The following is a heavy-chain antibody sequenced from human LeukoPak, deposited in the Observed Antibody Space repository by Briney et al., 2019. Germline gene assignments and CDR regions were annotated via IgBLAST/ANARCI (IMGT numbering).Heavy chain of an antibody. CDR2: IRYDGSNK. V-gene: IGHV3-30*02. J-gene: IGHJ4*02. CDR3: AKEEGINDYGDFHY. Sequence: QTGGSLRLSCAASGFTFSSYGMHWVRQAPGKGLEWVAFIRYDGSNKYYADSVKGRFTISRDNSKNTLYLQMNSLRAEDTAVYHCAKEEGINDYGDFHYWGQGTLVTVSS. CDR1: GFTFSSYG. D-gene: IGHD4-17*01.